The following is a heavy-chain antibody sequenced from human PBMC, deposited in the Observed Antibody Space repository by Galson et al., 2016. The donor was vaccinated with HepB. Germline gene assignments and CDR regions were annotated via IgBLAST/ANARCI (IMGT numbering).Heavy chain of an antibody. J-gene: IGHJ4*02. V-gene: IGHV3-74*01. D-gene: IGHD1-14*01. CDR2: INSDGDRT. CDR1: GFSLSSHW. Sequence: SLRLSCAGSGFSLSSHWMHWVRQGPGKGLEWVSRINSDGDRTNYADPVKGRFTISRDNAKDTLYRQMNSLRVEDTAVYYCARGDAPFWSTTSFDYWGQGTLVTASS. CDR3: ARGDAPFWSTTSFDY.